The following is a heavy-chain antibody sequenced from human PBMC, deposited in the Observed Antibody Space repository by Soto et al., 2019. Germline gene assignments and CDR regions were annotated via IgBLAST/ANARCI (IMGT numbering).Heavy chain of an antibody. CDR2: LYWNDDK. CDR1: GFSLSTSGVG. V-gene: IGHV2-5*01. Sequence: QITLKESGPTLVKPTQTLTLTCTFSGFSLSTSGVGVGWIRQPPGKSLEWLALLYWNDDKRYSPYLKSRPTPXKXHSQHQVVPTMTNMDPVDTATYSCAHTMHIDGYMGYWGQGTLLTVSS. D-gene: IGHD5-12*01. J-gene: IGHJ4*02. CDR3: AHTMHIDGYMGY.